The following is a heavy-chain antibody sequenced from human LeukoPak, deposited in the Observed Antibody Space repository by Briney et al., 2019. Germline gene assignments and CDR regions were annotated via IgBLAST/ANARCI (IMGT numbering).Heavy chain of an antibody. CDR1: GFTFSDYY. CDR2: IKQDGSEK. CDR3: ARDYTISYCGGDCYLSYFDY. D-gene: IGHD2-21*02. Sequence: GGSLRLSCAASGFTFSDYYMSWVRQAPGKGLEWVANIKQDGSEKYYVDSVKGRFTISRDNAKNSLYLQMNSLRAEDTAVYYCARDYTISYCGGDCYLSYFDYWGQGTLVTVSS. V-gene: IGHV3-7*01. J-gene: IGHJ4*02.